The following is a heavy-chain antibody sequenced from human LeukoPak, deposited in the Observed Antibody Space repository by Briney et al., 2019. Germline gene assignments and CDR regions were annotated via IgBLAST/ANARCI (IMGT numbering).Heavy chain of an antibody. CDR2: IIPIFGTA. CDR1: GGTFSSYA. D-gene: IGHD2-2*01. V-gene: IGHV1-69*05. Sequence: SVKVSCKASGGTFSSYAISWVRQAPGQGLEWMGGIIPIFGTANYAQKFQGRVTITTDESTSTAYMELSSLRSEDTAVYYCAKERDCSSTSCYDPWGQGTLVTVSS. CDR3: AKERDCSSTSCYDP. J-gene: IGHJ5*02.